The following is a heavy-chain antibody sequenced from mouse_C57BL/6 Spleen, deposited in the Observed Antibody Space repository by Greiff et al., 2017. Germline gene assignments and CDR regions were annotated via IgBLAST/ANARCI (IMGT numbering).Heavy chain of an antibody. Sequence: QVQLKESGPELVKPGASVKISCKASGYAFSSSWLNWVKQRPGKGLAWIGRIYPGDGDTNYTGKFKGKATLSADKSSSTAYMQLSSLNSEDSAVDVCAIGGDYYDYDGGFAYWGQGTLVTVSA. J-gene: IGHJ3*01. D-gene: IGHD2-4*01. V-gene: IGHV1-82*01. CDR1: GYAFSSSW. CDR3: AIGGDYYDYDGGFAY. CDR2: IYPGDGDT.